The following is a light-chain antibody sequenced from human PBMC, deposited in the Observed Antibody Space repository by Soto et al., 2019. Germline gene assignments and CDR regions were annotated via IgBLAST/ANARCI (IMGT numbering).Light chain of an antibody. V-gene: IGLV2-8*01. CDR1: SKVVGAFNY. CDR2: EVD. J-gene: IGLJ1*01. CDR3: SSFVDGSSYV. Sequence: NHPPPASRVPGQAVTHPLPGTSKVVGAFNYVSWYQHHPGKAPKFMIYEVDKRPSGVPDRFSGSKSGNTAYLTVSGLQAEDEADYFCSSFVDGSSYVFGTGTKVTVL.